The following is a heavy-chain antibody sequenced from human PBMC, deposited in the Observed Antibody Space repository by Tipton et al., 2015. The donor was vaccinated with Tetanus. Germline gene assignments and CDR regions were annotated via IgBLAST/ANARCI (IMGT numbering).Heavy chain of an antibody. J-gene: IGHJ5*02. CDR2: INPNSGGT. D-gene: IGHD3-22*01. V-gene: IGHV1-2*02. CDR1: GYTFTGYY. Sequence: QLVQSGAEVKKPGASVKVSCKASGYTFTGYYMRWVRQAPGQGLEWMGWINPNSGGTNYAQKFQGRVTMTRDTSISTAYMELCRLRSDDTAVYYCARGDAFWYYYDSSGYSNWFDPWGQGTLVTVSS. CDR3: ARGDAFWYYYDSSGYSNWFDP.